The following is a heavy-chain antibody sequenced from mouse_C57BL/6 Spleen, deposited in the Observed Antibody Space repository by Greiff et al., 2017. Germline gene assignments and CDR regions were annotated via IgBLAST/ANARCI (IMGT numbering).Heavy chain of an antibody. CDR1: GFNIKNTY. CDR3: ARRSNDNWYFDV. D-gene: IGHD2-12*01. CDR2: IDPANGDT. J-gene: IGHJ1*03. Sequence: EVQLQQSVAELVRPGASVKLSCTASGFNIKNTYMHWVKQRPEQGLEWIGRIDPANGDTKYAPKFQGKATLTADTSSNTAYLQLISLTSEDAAIYYFARRSNDNWYFDVWGTGTTVTVSS. V-gene: IGHV14-3*01.